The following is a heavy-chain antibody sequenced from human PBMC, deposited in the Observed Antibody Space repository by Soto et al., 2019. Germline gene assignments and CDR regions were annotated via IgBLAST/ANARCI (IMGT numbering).Heavy chain of an antibody. Sequence: QVQLVESGGGVVQPGRSLRLSCAASGFTFSSYGMHWVRQAPGKGLEWVAVTSYDGSSKYYADSVKGRFTISRDNSKNTLYRQMNSLRAEDTAVYYCAKEGSDYDILTGSGYYGMDVWGQGTTVTVSS. CDR1: GFTFSSYG. D-gene: IGHD3-9*01. V-gene: IGHV3-30*18. CDR2: TSYDGSSK. J-gene: IGHJ6*02. CDR3: AKEGSDYDILTGSGYYGMDV.